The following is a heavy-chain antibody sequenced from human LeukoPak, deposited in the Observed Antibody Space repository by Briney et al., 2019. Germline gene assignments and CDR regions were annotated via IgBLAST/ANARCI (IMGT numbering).Heavy chain of an antibody. V-gene: IGHV3-21*01. CDR2: ITSSGTYI. Sequence: GGSLRLSCAASGFAFNNYNMNWVRQAAGKGLGWVSSITSSGTYIYYADSVKGRFTISRDNATNSLSLQMNSLRPEDTAVYYCARDPYSGSYGDYYYYYMDVWDKGTTVTIYS. CDR3: ARDPYSGSYGDYYYYYMDV. D-gene: IGHD1-26*01. J-gene: IGHJ6*03. CDR1: GFAFNNYN.